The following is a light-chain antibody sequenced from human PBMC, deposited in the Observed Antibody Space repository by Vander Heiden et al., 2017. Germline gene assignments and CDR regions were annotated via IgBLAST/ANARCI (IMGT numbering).Light chain of an antibody. V-gene: IGLV3-19*01. J-gene: IGLJ3*02. Sequence: SSELTQDPAVSVALGQTVRITCQGDSLRSYYASWYQQKPGQAPVLVIYGKNNRPSGIPDRVSGSSSGNTASLTITGAQAEDEADYYCNSRDSSGNHLVFGGGTKLTGL. CDR1: SLRSYY. CDR2: GKN. CDR3: NSRDSSGNHLV.